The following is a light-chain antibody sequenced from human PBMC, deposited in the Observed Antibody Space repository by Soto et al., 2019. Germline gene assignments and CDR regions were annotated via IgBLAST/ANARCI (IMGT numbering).Light chain of an antibody. CDR2: EVS. CDR3: SSYTSSSTYV. CDR1: SSDIGGYNY. Sequence: QSDRTQPASLTGAAEQEITIAYTGTSSDIGGYNYVARYHQHPGKAPKRMIYEVSNWPSGVSNRVSGSKSGNTASLTISGLQAEEEDDYYGSSYTSSSTYVFGTGSKVTVL. V-gene: IGLV2-14*01. J-gene: IGLJ1*01.